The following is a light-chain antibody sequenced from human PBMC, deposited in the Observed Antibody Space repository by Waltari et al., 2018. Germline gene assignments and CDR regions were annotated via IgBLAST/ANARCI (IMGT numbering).Light chain of an antibody. Sequence: DIVMTQSPDSLAVSLGERATINCKSSQSVLYSSNNKNYLAWYQQKPVQPPKLLIYWASTRESGVPDRFSGSGSGTDFTLTISSRQAEDVAVYYCQQYYSIPPTFGQGTKVEIK. V-gene: IGKV4-1*01. CDR2: WAS. J-gene: IGKJ1*01. CDR1: QSVLYSSNNKNY. CDR3: QQYYSIPPT.